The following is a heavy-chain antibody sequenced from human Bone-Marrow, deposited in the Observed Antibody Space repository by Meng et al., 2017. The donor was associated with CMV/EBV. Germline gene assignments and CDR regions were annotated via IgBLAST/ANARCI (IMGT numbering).Heavy chain of an antibody. Sequence: SQTLSLTCAISGDSVSSNSAAWNWIRQSPSRGLEWLGRTYYRSKWYNDYAVSVKSRITINPDTSKNQLSLQLNSVTPEDTAVYYCARDPRFLEWLSFAYWGQGPRVTCSS. CDR1: GDSVSSNSAA. D-gene: IGHD3-3*01. V-gene: IGHV6-1*01. CDR2: TYYRSKWYN. J-gene: IGHJ4*02. CDR3: ARDPRFLEWLSFAY.